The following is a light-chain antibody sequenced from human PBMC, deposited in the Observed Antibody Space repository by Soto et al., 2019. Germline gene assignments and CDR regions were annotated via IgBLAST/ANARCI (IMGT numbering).Light chain of an antibody. CDR3: SSYTSSSTLV. J-gene: IGLJ2*01. Sequence: QSVLTQAASVSGSPGQSITISCTGTSSDVGGYNYVSWYQQHPGKAPKLMIYDVSNRPSGDSNRFSGSKSGNTASLTISGLQAEDEADYYCSSYTSSSTLVFGGGTKLTVL. V-gene: IGLV2-14*01. CDR2: DVS. CDR1: SSDVGGYNY.